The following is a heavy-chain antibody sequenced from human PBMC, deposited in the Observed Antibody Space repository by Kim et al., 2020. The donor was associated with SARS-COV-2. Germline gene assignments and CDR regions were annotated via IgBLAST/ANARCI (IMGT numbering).Heavy chain of an antibody. CDR3: ARRPLDPLRYFDWLSYYYYYGMDV. CDR1: GGSFSGYY. J-gene: IGHJ6*02. Sequence: SETLSLTCAVYGGSFSGYYWSWIRQPPGKGLEWIGEINHSGSTNYNPSLKSRVTISVDTSKNQFSLKLSSVTAADTAVYYCARRPLDPLRYFDWLSYYYYYGMDVWGQGTTVTVSS. D-gene: IGHD3-9*01. V-gene: IGHV4-34*01. CDR2: INHSGST.